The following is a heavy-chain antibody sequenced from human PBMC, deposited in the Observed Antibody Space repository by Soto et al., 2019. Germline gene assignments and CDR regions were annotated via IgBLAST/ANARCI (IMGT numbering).Heavy chain of an antibody. CDR1: GFSFSTYA. Sequence: QVQLVESGGGVVQPGKSLRLSCAASGFSFSTYAMQWVRQAPGKGLEWVAVTSYNGSSKHYGDSVKDRFTVSRDNSKNSLDFQIDSLRHEDSAVYSWARTKRDTVGRFRGMDYWGQGILVTVSS. J-gene: IGHJ4*02. D-gene: IGHD3-10*01. CDR2: TSYNGSSK. V-gene: IGHV3-30*14. CDR3: ARTKRDTVGRFRGMDY.